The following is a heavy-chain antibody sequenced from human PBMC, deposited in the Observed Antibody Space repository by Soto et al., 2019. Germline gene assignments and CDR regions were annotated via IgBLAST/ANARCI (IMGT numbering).Heavy chain of an antibody. Sequence: PGGSLRLSCAASGFTFSDYYMSWIRQAPGKGLEWVSYISSSGSTIYYADSVKGRFTISRDNAKNSLYLQMNSLRAEDTAVYYCARGSRIVGANFLGWAYGMDVWGPGTTVTVYS. CDR1: GFTFSDYY. J-gene: IGHJ6*02. CDR2: ISSSGSTI. D-gene: IGHD1-26*01. V-gene: IGHV3-11*01. CDR3: ARGSRIVGANFLGWAYGMDV.